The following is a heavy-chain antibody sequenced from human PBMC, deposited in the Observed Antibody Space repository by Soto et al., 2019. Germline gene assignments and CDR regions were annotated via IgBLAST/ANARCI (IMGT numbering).Heavy chain of an antibody. CDR3: QYYDYIWGSYRTSDY. D-gene: IGHD3-16*02. V-gene: IGHV3-23*01. J-gene: IGHJ4*02. Sequence: GSLRLSCAASGFTFSSYAMSWVRQAPGKGLEWVSAISGSGGSTYYADSVKGRFTISRDNSKNTLYLQMNSLRAEDTAVYYCQYYDYIWGSYRTSDYWGQGTLVTVSS. CDR1: GFTFSSYA. CDR2: ISGSGGST.